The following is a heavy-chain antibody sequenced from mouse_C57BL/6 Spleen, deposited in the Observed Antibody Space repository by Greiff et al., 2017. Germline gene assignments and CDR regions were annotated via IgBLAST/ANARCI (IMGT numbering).Heavy chain of an antibody. CDR3: ARSGITTPYGYAMDY. V-gene: IGHV1-18*01. CDR2: INPNNGGT. J-gene: IGHJ4*01. D-gene: IGHD1-1*01. CDR1: GYTFTDYN. Sequence: EVQLQQSGPELVKPGASVKIPCKASGYTFTDYNMDWVKQSHGKSLEWIGDINPNNGGTIYNQKFKGKATLTVDKSSSTAYMELRSLTSEDTAVYYCARSGITTPYGYAMDYWGQGTSVTVSS.